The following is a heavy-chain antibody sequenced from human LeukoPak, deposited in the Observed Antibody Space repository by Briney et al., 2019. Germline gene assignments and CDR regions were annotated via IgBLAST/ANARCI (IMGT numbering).Heavy chain of an antibody. D-gene: IGHD5-12*01. J-gene: IGHJ4*01. CDR3: ARDKGSGYDYYFDY. V-gene: IGHV1-2*02. Sequence: ASVKVSCKASGYSFTGYYVHWVRQAPGQGLEWMGWLNPNSGGTNYAQKFQGRVTMTRDTSISTAYMELSRLRSDDTAVYYCARDKGSGYDYYFDYWGQGTLVTVSS. CDR1: GYSFTGYY. CDR2: LNPNSGGT.